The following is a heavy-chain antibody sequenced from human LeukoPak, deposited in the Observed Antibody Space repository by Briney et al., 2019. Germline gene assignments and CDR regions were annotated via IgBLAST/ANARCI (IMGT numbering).Heavy chain of an antibody. Sequence: GASVKVSCTASGYSFTRFAINWVRQAPGQGLEWMGGIIPIFGTANYAQKFQGRVTITADKSTSTAYMELSSLRSEDTAVYYCARSAGHCSNGICFTDYYMDVWGRGTTVTVSS. V-gene: IGHV1-69*06. D-gene: IGHD2-8*01. CDR1: GYSFTRFA. J-gene: IGHJ6*03. CDR2: IIPIFGTA. CDR3: ARSAGHCSNGICFTDYYMDV.